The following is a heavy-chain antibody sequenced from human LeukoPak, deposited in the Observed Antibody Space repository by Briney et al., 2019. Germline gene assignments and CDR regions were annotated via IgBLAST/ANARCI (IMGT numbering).Heavy chain of an antibody. CDR3: AKERAAKWGTMVRGANFDY. J-gene: IGHJ4*02. Sequence: GGSLRLSCAASGFTFSIYSMNWVRQAPGKGLEWVSSISSGSSYIYYADSVKGRFTISRDNANNSLYLQMNSLRVEDTAVYYCAKERAAKWGTMVRGANFDYWGQGTLVTVSS. CDR1: GFTFSIYS. D-gene: IGHD3-10*01. CDR2: ISSGSSYI. V-gene: IGHV3-21*01.